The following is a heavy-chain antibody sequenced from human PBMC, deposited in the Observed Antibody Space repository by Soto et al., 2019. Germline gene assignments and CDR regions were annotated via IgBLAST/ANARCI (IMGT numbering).Heavy chain of an antibody. J-gene: IGHJ6*01. CDR3: ARGQTRITIFGVVIPKNYGMDV. V-gene: IGHV4-34*01. CDR1: GGSFSGYY. CDR2: INHSGST. Sequence: SETLSLTCAVYGGSFSGYYWSWIRQPPGKGLEWIGEINHSGSTNYNPSLKSRVTISVDTSKNQFSLKLSSVTAADTAVYYCARGQTRITIFGVVIPKNYGMDVWG. D-gene: IGHD3-3*01.